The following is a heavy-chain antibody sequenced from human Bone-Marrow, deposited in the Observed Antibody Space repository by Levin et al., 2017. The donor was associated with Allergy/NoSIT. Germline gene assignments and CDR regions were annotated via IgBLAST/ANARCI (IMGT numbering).Heavy chain of an antibody. CDR3: ARGAASPYYYEY. V-gene: IGHV3-49*03. CDR2: IRSKPYGATT. J-gene: IGHJ4*02. Sequence: GGSLRLSCTTSGFTFGDYTMSWFRQAPGKGLEWLGFIRSKPYGATTEYAASVKGRFTISRDDSNIAHLQVNSLKTEDTAVYYCARGAASPYYYEYWGQGTLVTVSS. CDR1: GFTFGDYT. D-gene: IGHD6-6*01.